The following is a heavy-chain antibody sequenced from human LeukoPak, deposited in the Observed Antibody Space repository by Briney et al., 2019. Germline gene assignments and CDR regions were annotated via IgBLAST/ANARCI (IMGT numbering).Heavy chain of an antibody. CDR2: ISSSSSYI. J-gene: IGHJ5*02. Sequence: PGGSLRLSCAASGFTFSSYSMNWVRQAPGKGLEWVSSISSSSSYIYYADSVKGRFTISRDNSKNMVYLQMNSLRVDDTAIYYCGKDGGQYSSGPEFDPRGQGDLVTVPS. CDR3: GKDGGQYSSGPEFDP. CDR1: GFTFSSYS. V-gene: IGHV3-21*04. D-gene: IGHD6-19*01.